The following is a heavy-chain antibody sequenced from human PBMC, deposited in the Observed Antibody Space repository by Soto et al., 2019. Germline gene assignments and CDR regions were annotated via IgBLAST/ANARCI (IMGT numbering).Heavy chain of an antibody. V-gene: IGHV1-18*01. J-gene: IGHJ6*02. Sequence: QVQLVQSGAEVKKPGASVNVSCKASGYTFTSYGISWVRQAPGQGLEWMGWISAYNGNTNYAQKLQGRVTMTTDTSTSTAYMELRSLRSDDTAVYYCAGSYYDFWSGYYRHQYGMDVWGQGTTVTVSS. CDR1: GYTFTSYG. CDR2: ISAYNGNT. CDR3: AGSYYDFWSGYYRHQYGMDV. D-gene: IGHD3-3*01.